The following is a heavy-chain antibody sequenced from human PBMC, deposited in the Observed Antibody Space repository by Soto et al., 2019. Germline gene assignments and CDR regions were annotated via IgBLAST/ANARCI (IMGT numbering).Heavy chain of an antibody. J-gene: IGHJ4*02. Sequence: EVQLVESGGGLVQPGGSLRLSCTASGFTFSFYAMNWVRQAPGKGLEWIAFISTSSIPTFYAGSVKGRFTISRDNAKLYLQMNSLRGEDTAVYYCARGGQWDPIDYWGQGTLVTVSS. V-gene: IGHV3-48*01. D-gene: IGHD1-26*01. CDR1: GFTFSFYA. CDR3: ARGGQWDPIDY. CDR2: ISTSSIPT.